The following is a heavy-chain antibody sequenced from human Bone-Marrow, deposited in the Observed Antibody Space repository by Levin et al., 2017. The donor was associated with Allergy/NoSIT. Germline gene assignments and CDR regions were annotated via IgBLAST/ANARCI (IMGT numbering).Heavy chain of an antibody. D-gene: IGHD6-19*01. CDR3: ARSLQTSGWYGGLDN. J-gene: IGHJ4*02. V-gene: IGHV6-1*01. Sequence: SCAISGDTASTNSAAWNWIRQSPSRGLEWLGRTYYRSKWYSDYAVSVKSRVTIDPDTSKNQFSLQLNSVTPEDTAVYYCARSLQTSGWYGGLDNWGQGTLVTVSS. CDR2: TYYRSKWYS. CDR1: GDTASTNSAA.